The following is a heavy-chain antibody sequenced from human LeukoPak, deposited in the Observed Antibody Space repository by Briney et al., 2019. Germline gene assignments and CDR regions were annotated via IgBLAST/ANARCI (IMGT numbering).Heavy chain of an antibody. V-gene: IGHV1-2*02. D-gene: IGHD6-13*01. J-gene: IGHJ4*02. CDR1: VYTFTGYY. CDR2: INPNSGGT. Sequence: ASVKVSFSSSVYTFTGYYMHWARQAPGQGLEWMGWINPNSGGTNYALKFQGRVTMTRDTSISTAYIELSRLRSDDTAVYYCARSGIAAAGTDYWGQGTLVTVSS. CDR3: ARSGIAAAGTDY.